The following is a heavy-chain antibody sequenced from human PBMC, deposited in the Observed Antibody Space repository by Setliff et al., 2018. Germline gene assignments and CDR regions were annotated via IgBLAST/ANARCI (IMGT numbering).Heavy chain of an antibody. CDR1: FSVYV. Sequence: FSVYVMAWVRQAPGKGLEWIGEINHTGSTNYSPSLKSRVTISVDTSKNQFSLKLSSVTAADTAVYYCARDSGALGYCTGGICYDYWGQGTLVTVSS. V-gene: IGHV4-34*01. J-gene: IGHJ4*02. CDR3: ARDSGALGYCTGGICYDY. D-gene: IGHD2-15*01. CDR2: INHTGST.